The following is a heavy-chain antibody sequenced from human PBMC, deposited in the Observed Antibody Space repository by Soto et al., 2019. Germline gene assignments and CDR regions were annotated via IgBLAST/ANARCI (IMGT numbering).Heavy chain of an antibody. V-gene: IGHV3-23*01. D-gene: IGHD3-3*02. Sequence: PGGSLRLSCAASGFTFSSYAMTWVRQAPGKGLEWVSVISGIGDSSSYADSVKGRFTIFRDNSKNTLYLQMNSLRAEDTAIYYCASQHHFWNYFDYWGQGTLVTVSS. CDR2: ISGIGDSS. J-gene: IGHJ4*02. CDR3: ASQHHFWNYFDY. CDR1: GFTFSSYA.